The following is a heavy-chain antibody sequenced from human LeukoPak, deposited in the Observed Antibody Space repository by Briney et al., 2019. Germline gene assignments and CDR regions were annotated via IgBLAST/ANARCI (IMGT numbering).Heavy chain of an antibody. D-gene: IGHD6-6*01. CDR1: GYTFTSYG. J-gene: IGHJ4*02. CDR3: ARVRSVYSSSSNLGRHFDS. Sequence: ASVKVSCKASGYTFTSYGISWVRQAPGQGLEWMGWISAYNGNTNYAQKLQGRVTMTTDTSTSTAYMELRSLRSDDTAVYYCARVRSVYSSSSNLGRHFDSWGQGTLVTVSS. CDR2: ISAYNGNT. V-gene: IGHV1-18*01.